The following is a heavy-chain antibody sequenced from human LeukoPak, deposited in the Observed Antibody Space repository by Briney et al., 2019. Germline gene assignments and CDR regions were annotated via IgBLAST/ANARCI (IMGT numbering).Heavy chain of an antibody. D-gene: IGHD6-19*01. Sequence: GGSLRLSCSASGFTFSSYAMHWVRQAPGKGLEYVSAISRNGDNTYYADSVKGRFTISRDNSKNTLYLQMSSLRPEDTAVYYCVKDREMGSGWAYFQHWGQGTLVTVSS. V-gene: IGHV3-64D*06. CDR1: GFTFSSYA. CDR2: ISRNGDNT. CDR3: VKDREMGSGWAYFQH. J-gene: IGHJ1*01.